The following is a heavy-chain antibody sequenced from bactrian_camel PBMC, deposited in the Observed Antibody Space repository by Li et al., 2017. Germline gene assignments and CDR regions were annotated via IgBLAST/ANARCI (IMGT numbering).Heavy chain of an antibody. V-gene: IGHV3S40*01. CDR2: TVSGGAAT. J-gene: IGHJ6*01. CDR1: GFTFSIAS. D-gene: IGHD6*01. Sequence: VQLVESGGGLVQPGGSLSVSCAASGFTFSIASMSWARQAPGKGLEWVSTTVSGGAATYYADSVKDRFTISINNAQRTLYLQLNSLKIDDTAVYWCTRGWYEGFASWGRGTQVTVS. CDR3: TRGWYEGFAS.